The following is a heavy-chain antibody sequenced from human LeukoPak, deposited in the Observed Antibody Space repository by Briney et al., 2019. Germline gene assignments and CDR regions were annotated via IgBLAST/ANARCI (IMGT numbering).Heavy chain of an antibody. CDR3: ARGEAYCGGDCYWVDY. CDR1: GGSISSYY. CDR2: IYYSGST. D-gene: IGHD2-21*02. Sequence: PSETLSLTCTVSGGSISSYYWSWIRQPPGKGLEWIGYIYYSGSTNYNPSLKSRVTISVDTSKNQFSLKLSSVTAADTAVYYCARGEAYCGGDCYWVDYWGQGTLVTVSS. V-gene: IGHV4-59*01. J-gene: IGHJ4*02.